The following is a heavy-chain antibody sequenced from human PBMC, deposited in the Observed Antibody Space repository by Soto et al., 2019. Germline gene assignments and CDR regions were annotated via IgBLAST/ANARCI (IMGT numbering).Heavy chain of an antibody. D-gene: IGHD6-13*01. CDR3: ARETPSAAAAYYYYGLDV. CDR1: GGTFSSYF. CDR2: IIPVFGTA. Sequence: QVQLVQSGAEVKKAGSSVKVSCKVSGGTFSSYFINWVRQAPGQGLEWVGGIIPVFGTASYAEKFQGRVTITADESTSTAYMELSRLRSDDTAGYYCARETPSAAAAYYYYGLDVWGQGTTVTVPS. V-gene: IGHV1-69*01. J-gene: IGHJ6*02.